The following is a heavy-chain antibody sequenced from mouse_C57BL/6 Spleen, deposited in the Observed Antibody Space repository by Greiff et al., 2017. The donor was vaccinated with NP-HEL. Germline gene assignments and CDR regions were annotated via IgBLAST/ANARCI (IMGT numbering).Heavy chain of an antibody. CDR2: ISDGGSYT. D-gene: IGHD1-1*01. CDR1: GFTFSSYA. J-gene: IGHJ2*01. Sequence: EVNLVESGGGLVKPGGSLKLSCAASGFTFSSYAMSWVRQTPEKRLEWVATISDGGSYTYYPDNVKGRFTISRDNAKNNLYLQMSHLKSEDTAMYYCARAVTTVVPLFDYWGQGTTLTVSS. CDR3: ARAVTTVVPLFDY. V-gene: IGHV5-4*03.